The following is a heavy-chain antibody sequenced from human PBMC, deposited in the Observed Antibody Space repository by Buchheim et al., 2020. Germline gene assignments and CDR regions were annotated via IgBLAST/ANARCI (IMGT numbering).Heavy chain of an antibody. CDR1: GGSISSSSYY. Sequence: QLQLQGSGPGLVKPSETLSLTCTVSGGSISSSSYYWGWIRQPPGEGLEWIGSIHYSGSTYYNPSLKSRVTISVDTSKNQFSLKLSSVTAADTAVYYCARSSGRKGVLGYWGQGTL. D-gene: IGHD1-26*01. V-gene: IGHV4-39*01. J-gene: IGHJ4*02. CDR3: ARSSGRKGVLGY. CDR2: IHYSGST.